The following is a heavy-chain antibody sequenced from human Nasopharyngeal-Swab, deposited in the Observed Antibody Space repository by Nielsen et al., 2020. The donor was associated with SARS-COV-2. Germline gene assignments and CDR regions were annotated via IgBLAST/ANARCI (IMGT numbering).Heavy chain of an antibody. V-gene: IGHV3-48*04. Sequence: GGSLRLSCVVSGFTVTTYTMNWIRQAPGKGLEWVSYISSSGSTIYYADSVKGRFTISRDNAKNSLYLQMNSLRAEDTAVYYCARRYCSSTSCLIDYWGQGTLVTVSS. J-gene: IGHJ4*02. CDR2: ISSSGSTI. CDR3: ARRYCSSTSCLIDY. CDR1: GFTVTTYT. D-gene: IGHD2-2*01.